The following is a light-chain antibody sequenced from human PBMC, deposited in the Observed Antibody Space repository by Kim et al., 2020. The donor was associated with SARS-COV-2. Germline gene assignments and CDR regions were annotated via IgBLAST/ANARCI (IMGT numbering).Light chain of an antibody. Sequence: GQSIPISCTVTSSDVGSYNYVFWYQQHPGKAPELIIYDVTNRPSGVSDRFSGSKSGNTASLTISGLQAEDEADYYCSSFTSSTTWVFGGGTQLTVL. CDR3: SSFTSSTTWV. CDR1: SSDVGSYNY. V-gene: IGLV2-14*03. CDR2: DVT. J-gene: IGLJ3*02.